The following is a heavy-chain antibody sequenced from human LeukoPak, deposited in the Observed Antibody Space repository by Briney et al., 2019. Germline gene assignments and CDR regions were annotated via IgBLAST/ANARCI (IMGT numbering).Heavy chain of an antibody. CDR3: ARGKRRFWFDP. J-gene: IGHJ5*02. V-gene: IGHV3-11*01. D-gene: IGHD3-3*01. CDR2: ISNSGSSI. Sequence: GGSLRLSCAGSGFTFSDYYMTWIRQAPGKGLEWVAYISNSGSSIYYTDSVRGRFTISRDNANNSLYLQMNSLRPEDTAEYYCARGKRRFWFDPWGQGTLVTVSS. CDR1: GFTFSDYY.